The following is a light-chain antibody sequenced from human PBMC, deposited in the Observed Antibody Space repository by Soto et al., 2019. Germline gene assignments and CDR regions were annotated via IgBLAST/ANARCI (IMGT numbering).Light chain of an antibody. CDR2: GAS. V-gene: IGKV3-20*01. Sequence: EIMLSQSPATLSLSPGERATLSCRASQSVSSSYLAWYQQKPGQAPRLLIYGASSRATGIPDRFSGSGSGTDFTLTISRLEPEDFAVYYCQQYPQTFGQGTKV. J-gene: IGKJ1*01. CDR3: QQYPQT. CDR1: QSVSSSY.